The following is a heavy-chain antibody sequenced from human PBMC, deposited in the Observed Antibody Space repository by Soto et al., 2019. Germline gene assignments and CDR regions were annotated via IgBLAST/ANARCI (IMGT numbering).Heavy chain of an antibody. CDR3: ARESEDLTSNFDY. V-gene: IGHV3-21*06. CDR1: GFTFRNNV. J-gene: IGHJ4*02. Sequence: GGSLRLSCAASGFTFRNNVLSWVRQAPGKGLEWVSSISSTTNYIYYGDSMKGRFTISRDNAKNSLYLEMNSLRAEDTAVYYCARESEDLTSNFDYWGQGTLVTVPQ. CDR2: ISSTTNYI.